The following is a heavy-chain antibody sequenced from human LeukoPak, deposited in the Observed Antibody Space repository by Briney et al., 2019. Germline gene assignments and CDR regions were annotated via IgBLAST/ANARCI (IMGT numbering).Heavy chain of an antibody. J-gene: IGHJ4*02. D-gene: IGHD3-3*01. V-gene: IGHV3-7*01. CDR3: AREYYGVFDY. CDR2: IKHDGSEK. CDR1: GFSFSSYS. Sequence: GGSLRLSCAASGFSFSSYSMSWVRQAPGKGLEWVANIKHDGSEKYYVDSVKGRFTISRDNAKNSLYLQMNSLRAEDTAVYYCAREYYGVFDYWGQGTLVTVSS.